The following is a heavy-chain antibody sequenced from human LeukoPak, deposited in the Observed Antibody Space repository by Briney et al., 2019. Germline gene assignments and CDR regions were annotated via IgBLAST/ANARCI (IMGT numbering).Heavy chain of an antibody. CDR2: ISSGNHM. J-gene: IGHJ4*02. CDR3: ARIDGWSNFDY. Sequence: KPGGSLRLSCVASGFTFTSYAMSWVRQAPGKGLEYVSSISSGNHMYYADSVKGRFTISGDNSKNTVYLQMDSLRAEDTAVYYCARIDGWSNFDYWGQGTLVAVSS. D-gene: IGHD3-10*01. V-gene: IGHV3-69-1*01. CDR1: GFTFTSYA.